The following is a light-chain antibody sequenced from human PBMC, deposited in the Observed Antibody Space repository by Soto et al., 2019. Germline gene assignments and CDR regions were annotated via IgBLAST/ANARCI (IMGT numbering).Light chain of an antibody. Sequence: DIQMTHSPSTLSASVGDRVIITCRASQSISRRLAWYQQKPGKAPRLLIYDVSTLESGVPSRFSGSGSGTEFTLTISGLQPDDIATYYCQQYDNLPLTFGGGTKVDIK. V-gene: IGKV1-5*01. J-gene: IGKJ4*01. CDR3: QQYDNLPLT. CDR2: DVS. CDR1: QSISRR.